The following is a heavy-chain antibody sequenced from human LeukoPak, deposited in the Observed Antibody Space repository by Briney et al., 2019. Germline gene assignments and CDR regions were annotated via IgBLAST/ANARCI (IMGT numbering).Heavy chain of an antibody. D-gene: IGHD6-13*01. CDR3: AKQYSSSWHYFDY. CDR1: GFTFSSYS. CDR2: ISGSGST. Sequence: GGSLRLSCAASGFTFSSYSMNWVRQAPGKELEWVSAISGSGSTYYADSVKGRFTISRDNSKNTLYLQMNSLRAEDTAVYHCAKQYSSSWHYFDYWGQGTLVTVSS. J-gene: IGHJ4*02. V-gene: IGHV3-23*01.